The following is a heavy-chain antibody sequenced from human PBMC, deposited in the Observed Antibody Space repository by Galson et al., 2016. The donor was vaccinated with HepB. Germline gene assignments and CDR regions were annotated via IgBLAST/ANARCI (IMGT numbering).Heavy chain of an antibody. CDR1: WDSVSGNSAA. CDR2: TYYRSKWYH. J-gene: IGHJ6*02. V-gene: IGHV6-1*01. D-gene: IGHD3-9*01. Sequence: CTISWDSVSGNSAAWNWIRQSPSRGLEWLGRTYYRSKWYHNYAVSVKSRITINPDTSKNQFSLQLNSMTPEDTAVYYCARNLAYDMFTGPAHYGMDVWGQGTTVTVSS. CDR3: ARNLAYDMFTGPAHYGMDV.